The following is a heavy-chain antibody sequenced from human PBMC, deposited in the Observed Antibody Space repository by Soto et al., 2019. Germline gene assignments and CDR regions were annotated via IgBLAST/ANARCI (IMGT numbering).Heavy chain of an antibody. J-gene: IGHJ6*02. CDR1: GFTFDDYA. CDR2: ISWDSGRI. CDR3: AKARLWGGDGYNSYYYNAMDV. D-gene: IGHD3-16*01. Sequence: EMQLVESGGGLVQRGRSLRLSCAASGFTFDDYAMYWVRQGPGKGLEWVSGISWDSGRIGYADSVKGRFTISRDNAKNSLYLQMNSLRPEDTALYYCAKARLWGGDGYNSYYYNAMDVWGQGTTVTVSS. V-gene: IGHV3-9*01.